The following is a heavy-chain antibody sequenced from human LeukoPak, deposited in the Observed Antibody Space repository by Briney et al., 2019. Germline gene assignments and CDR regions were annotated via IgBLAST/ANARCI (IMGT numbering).Heavy chain of an antibody. J-gene: IGHJ4*02. Sequence: ASVKVSCKASGYTFTSYYMHWVRQAPGQGLEWMGIINPSGGSTSYAQKFQGRVTITADESTSTAYMELSSLRSEDTAVYYCARVDHYGDYEPFDYWGQGTLVTVSS. D-gene: IGHD4-17*01. V-gene: IGHV1-46*01. CDR3: ARVDHYGDYEPFDY. CDR1: GYTFTSYY. CDR2: INPSGGST.